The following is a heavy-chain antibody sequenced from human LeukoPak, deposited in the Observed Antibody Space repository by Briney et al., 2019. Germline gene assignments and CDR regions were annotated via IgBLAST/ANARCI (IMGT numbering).Heavy chain of an antibody. D-gene: IGHD6-13*01. Sequence: SETLSLTCTVSGGSISSYYWSWIRQPPGKGLEWIGYIYYSGSTNYNPSLKSRVTISVDTSKNQFSLKLSSVTAADTAVYYCARASYSSSWYGGDAFDIWGQGTTVTVSS. V-gene: IGHV4-59*01. J-gene: IGHJ3*02. CDR2: IYYSGST. CDR1: GGSISSYY. CDR3: ARASYSSSWYGGDAFDI.